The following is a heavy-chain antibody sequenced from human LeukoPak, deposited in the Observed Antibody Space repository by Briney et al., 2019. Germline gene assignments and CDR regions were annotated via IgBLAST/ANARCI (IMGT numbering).Heavy chain of an antibody. V-gene: IGHV4-34*01. J-gene: IGHJ4*02. D-gene: IGHD2-2*01. CDR3: ARGQYCSTTTCYSARRYF. CDR2: INDSGST. CDR1: GGAFSNYS. Sequence: SETLSLTCAVSGGAFSNYSWTWIRQPPGKGLEWVAEINDSGSTNSNSSLRSRVAISLDTSKNQFSLRLTSVTAVDTAVYYCARGQYCSTTTCYSARRYFWGQGTLVTVSS.